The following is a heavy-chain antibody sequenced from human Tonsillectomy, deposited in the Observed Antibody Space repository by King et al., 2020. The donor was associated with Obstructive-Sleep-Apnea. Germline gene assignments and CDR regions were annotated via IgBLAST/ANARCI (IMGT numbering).Heavy chain of an antibody. CDR2: IYYSGSA. Sequence: VQLQESGPGLVKPSQTLSLTCTVSGGSISSGGYYWSWIRQHPGKGLEWIGYIYYSGSAYYNPSLKSRLTISIDTSKNQLSLKLSSVTAADTAVYYCARGEGVERLVSSGYFDLWGRGTLVTVSS. V-gene: IGHV4-31*03. CDR1: GGSISSGGYY. J-gene: IGHJ2*01. D-gene: IGHD6-13*01. CDR3: ARGEGVERLVSSGYFDL.